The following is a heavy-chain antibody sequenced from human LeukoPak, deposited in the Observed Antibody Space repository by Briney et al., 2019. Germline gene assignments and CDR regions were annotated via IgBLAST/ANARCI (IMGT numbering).Heavy chain of an antibody. V-gene: IGHV1-46*01. D-gene: IGHD3-22*01. CDR3: ARSTMIVVVRGEHAFDI. J-gene: IGHJ3*02. CDR2: INPSGGST. Sequence: APVKVSCKASGYTFTSYYMHWVRQAPGQGLEWMGIINPSGGSTSYAQKFQGRVTMTRDTSTSTVYMELSSLRSEDTAVYYCARSTMIVVVRGEHAFDIWGQGTMVTVSS. CDR1: GYTFTSYY.